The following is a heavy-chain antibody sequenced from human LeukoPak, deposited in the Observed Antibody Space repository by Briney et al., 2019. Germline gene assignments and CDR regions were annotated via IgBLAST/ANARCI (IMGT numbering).Heavy chain of an antibody. CDR1: GFTFTGYF. J-gene: IGHJ4*02. Sequence: ASVKVPCKASGFTFTGYFMHWVRQAPGQGLEWMGWINPNSGGTNYAQKFQGRVTMTRDTSISTAYMELSRLRSDDTAVYYCARAESSVLARYYYDSSGYYHDYWGQGTLVTVSS. CDR2: INPNSGGT. D-gene: IGHD3-22*01. V-gene: IGHV1-2*02. CDR3: ARAESSVLARYYYDSSGYYHDY.